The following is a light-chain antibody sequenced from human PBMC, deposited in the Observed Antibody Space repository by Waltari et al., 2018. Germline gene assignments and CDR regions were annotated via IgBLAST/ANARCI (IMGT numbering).Light chain of an antibody. Sequence: QSDLTQPASVSGSRGQSITISCTGTSSDVGGYNYVSWYQQHPGKAPKLMIYDVTKRPSGVSNRFSGSKSGNTASLTISGLQAEDEADYYCSSYTSSTTLGVFGGGTKLTVL. CDR3: SSYTSSTTLGV. CDR2: DVT. V-gene: IGLV2-14*03. CDR1: SSDVGGYNY. J-gene: IGLJ3*02.